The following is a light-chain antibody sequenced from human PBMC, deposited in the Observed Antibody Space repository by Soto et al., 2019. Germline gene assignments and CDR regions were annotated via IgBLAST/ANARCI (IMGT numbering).Light chain of an antibody. Sequence: DIQMTQSPSSLSASVGDRVTITCQASQDISNLLNWYQEKPGKAPKLLMYDASNLETGVPSRYRGSGSGTDFTFTISSLQPEDIATYYCQQYDNLPLTLGGGTKVDIK. CDR3: QQYDNLPLT. V-gene: IGKV1-33*01. J-gene: IGKJ4*01. CDR1: QDISNL. CDR2: DAS.